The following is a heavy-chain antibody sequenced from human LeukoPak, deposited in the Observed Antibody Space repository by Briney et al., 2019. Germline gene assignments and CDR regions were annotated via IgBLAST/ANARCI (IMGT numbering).Heavy chain of an antibody. CDR3: ARHSSSWLRGDAFDI. J-gene: IGHJ3*02. D-gene: IGHD6-13*01. V-gene: IGHV3-20*04. CDR1: GFTLDDYG. CDR2: INWNGGST. Sequence: GGSLRLSCAASGFTLDDYGMSRVRQAAGKGVEWVSGINWNGGSTVYADSVKGRFTISRDKRKNSLYLQMNSLRAEDTALYYCARHSSSWLRGDAFDIWGQGTMVTVSS.